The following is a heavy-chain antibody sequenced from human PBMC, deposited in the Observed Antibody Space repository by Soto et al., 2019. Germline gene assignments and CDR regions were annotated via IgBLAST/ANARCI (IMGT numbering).Heavy chain of an antibody. J-gene: IGHJ6*02. V-gene: IGHV3-53*01. CDR1: GFTVSNNY. CDR3: AKGRSYYYYGVDV. Sequence: PGGSLRLSCAASGFTVSNNYMTWVRQAPGKGLEWVSFIYSSGSTYYADSVKGRFTISRDNFKNTLYLQMNSLRAEDTALYYCAKGRSYYYYGVDVRGQGTTVTVSS. CDR2: IYSSGST.